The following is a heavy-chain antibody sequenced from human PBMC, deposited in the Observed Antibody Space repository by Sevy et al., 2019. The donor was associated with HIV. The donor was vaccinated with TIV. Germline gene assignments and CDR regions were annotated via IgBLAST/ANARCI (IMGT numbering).Heavy chain of an antibody. CDR2: IWYDGSNK. Sequence: GGSQRLSCAASGFTFSSYGMHWVRQAPGKGLEWVAVIWYDGSNKYYADSVKGRFTISRDKSKNTLYLQMNSLRAEDTAVYYCARDKLPPVMVTMVRGALSYYFDYWGQGTLVTVSS. V-gene: IGHV3-33*01. CDR3: ARDKLPPVMVTMVRGALSYYFDY. D-gene: IGHD3-10*01. J-gene: IGHJ4*02. CDR1: GFTFSSYG.